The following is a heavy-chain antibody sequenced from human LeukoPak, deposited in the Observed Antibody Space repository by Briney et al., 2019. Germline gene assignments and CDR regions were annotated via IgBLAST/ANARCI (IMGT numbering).Heavy chain of an antibody. J-gene: IGHJ4*02. Sequence: ASVKVSCKASGYTFTSYDINWVRQATGQGLEWMGWMNPNSGNTGYAQKFQGRVTMTRNTSISTAYMELSSLRSEGTAVYYCARGPRWLQTPFDYWGQGTLVTVSS. V-gene: IGHV1-8*01. D-gene: IGHD5-12*01. CDR2: MNPNSGNT. CDR1: GYTFTSYD. CDR3: ARGPRWLQTPFDY.